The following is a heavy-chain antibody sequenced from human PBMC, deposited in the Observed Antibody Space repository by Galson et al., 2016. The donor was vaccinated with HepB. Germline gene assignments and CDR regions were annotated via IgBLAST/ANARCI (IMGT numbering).Heavy chain of an antibody. D-gene: IGHD1-26*01. CDR2: SASGDIT. V-gene: IGHV3-23*01. J-gene: IGHJ4*02. CDR1: GLTFRSYA. CDR3: ARDRAGSGSNRRFDY. Sequence: SLRLSCAASGLTFRSYAFSWLRQAPGKGLEWVSVSASGDITYYAHSVKGRFTISRDNAKNSLYLQMNSLRAEDTAMYYCARDRAGSGSNRRFDYWGQGTLVTVSS.